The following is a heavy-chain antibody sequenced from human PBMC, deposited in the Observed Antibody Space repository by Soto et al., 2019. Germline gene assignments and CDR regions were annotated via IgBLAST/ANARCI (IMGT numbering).Heavy chain of an antibody. J-gene: IGHJ1*01. D-gene: IGHD3-22*01. CDR2: ISGSGGST. CDR3: ARSLYDSSGYHHFQH. Sequence: EVQLLESGGGLVQPGGSLRLSCAASGFTFSSYAMSWVRQAPGKGLEWVSAISGSGGSTYYADSVKGRFTISRDNFKNTLYLRMNSLRAEDTAVYYCARSLYDSSGYHHFQHWGQGTLVTVSS. V-gene: IGHV3-23*01. CDR1: GFTFSSYA.